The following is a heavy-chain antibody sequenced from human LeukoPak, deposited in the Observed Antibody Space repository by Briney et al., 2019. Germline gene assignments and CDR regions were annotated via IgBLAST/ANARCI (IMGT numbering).Heavy chain of an antibody. Sequence: PGGSLRLSCAASGFTFSSSAMSWVRQAPGKGLEWVSSISGSGSGGSTYYADSLKGRFTISRDNSKNTLYLQMVSLRAEDTAVYYCAKDPGYGSLYSYYYMHVWGKGTTVTVSS. CDR2: ISGSGSGGST. CDR1: GFTFSSSA. D-gene: IGHD5-12*01. CDR3: AKDPGYGSLYSYYYMHV. V-gene: IGHV3-23*01. J-gene: IGHJ6*03.